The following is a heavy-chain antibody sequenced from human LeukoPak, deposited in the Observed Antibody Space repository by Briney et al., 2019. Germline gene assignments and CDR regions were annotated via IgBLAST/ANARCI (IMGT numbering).Heavy chain of an antibody. D-gene: IGHD4-11*01. Sequence: GRSLRLSCAASGFNLRSYAMHWVRQAPGKGLEWVAVISYDGSKDNFAESVRGRFAISRDNSKNTLYLQMNSLRPEDTAVYYCAKVGTTITTHQYFDLWGRGTLVIVSS. V-gene: IGHV3-30*18. CDR1: GFNLRSYA. CDR3: AKVGTTITTHQYFDL. CDR2: ISYDGSKD. J-gene: IGHJ2*01.